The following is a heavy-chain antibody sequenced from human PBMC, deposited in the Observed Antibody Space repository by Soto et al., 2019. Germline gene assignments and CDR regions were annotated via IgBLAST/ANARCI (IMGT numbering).Heavy chain of an antibody. V-gene: IGHV3-15*01. CDR2: IKSKTDGGTT. Sequence: PGGSLRLSCAASGFTFSNAWMSWVRQAPGKGLEWVGRIKSKTDGGTTDYAAPVKGRFTISRDDSKNTLYLQMNSLKTEDTAVYYCRGGVVAVYYYYMDVWGKGTTVTVSS. J-gene: IGHJ6*03. D-gene: IGHD2-15*01. CDR3: RGGVVAVYYYYMDV. CDR1: GFTFSNAW.